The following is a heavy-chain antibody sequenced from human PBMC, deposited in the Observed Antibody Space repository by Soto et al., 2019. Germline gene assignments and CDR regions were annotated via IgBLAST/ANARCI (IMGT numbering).Heavy chain of an antibody. Sequence: EVQLVESGGGLVQPGGSLRLSCAASAFTFSSSWMSWVRQAPGKGLEWVANIKQDGSEKYYVDSVKGRFTISRDNAKNSLYLQMNSPRAEYTAVYYCARPYGSGSYPLDYFDYWGQGTLVTVSS. CDR3: ARPYGSGSYPLDYFDY. CDR2: IKQDGSEK. CDR1: AFTFSSSW. D-gene: IGHD3-10*01. J-gene: IGHJ4*02. V-gene: IGHV3-7*01.